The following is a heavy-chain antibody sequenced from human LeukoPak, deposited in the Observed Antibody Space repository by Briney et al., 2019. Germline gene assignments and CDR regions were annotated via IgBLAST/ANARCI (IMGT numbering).Heavy chain of an antibody. D-gene: IGHD2-8*01. CDR1: AFTFSVYW. CDR2: IKQDGSEK. Sequence: GRSLRLSCAASAFTFSVYWITWVRQAQGKGLEWEANIKQDGSEKYYVDSVKGRFTISRDNAKNSLYLQMNSLRVDDTAVYYCARGNGAIWGQGTMVTVSS. J-gene: IGHJ3*02. CDR3: ARGNGAI. V-gene: IGHV3-7*01.